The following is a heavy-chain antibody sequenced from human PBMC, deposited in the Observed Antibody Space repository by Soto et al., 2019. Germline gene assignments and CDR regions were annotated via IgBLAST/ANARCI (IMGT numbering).Heavy chain of an antibody. CDR1: GYRFTDYH. V-gene: IGHV1-2*04. CDR2: INPKSGGT. J-gene: IGHJ6*02. Sequence: ASVKVSCKASGYRFTDYHIHWVRQAPGQGLEWLGRINPKSGGTSTAQKFQGWVTMTRDRSISTVYKELTRLRSDDAAVYFCARGHSTDCSNGVCSFFYNHEMDVWGQGTTVTVSS. CDR3: ARGHSTDCSNGVCSFFYNHEMDV. D-gene: IGHD2-8*01.